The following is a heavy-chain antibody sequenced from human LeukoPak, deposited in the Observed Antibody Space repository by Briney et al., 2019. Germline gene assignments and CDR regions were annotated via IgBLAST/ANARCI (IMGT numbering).Heavy chain of an antibody. CDR1: GSSFSGCY. D-gene: IGHD3-3*01. Sequence: LESLSLTCTVSGSSFSGCYWWWMWGLVGEGLEWVRYIYYRGSTNYNPSLKSRLTISVDTPKNQFSLKLTTVTAPNTALYYCATHYYDDAFDIWGQRTMVTASS. V-gene: IGHV4-59*08. CDR3: ATHYYDDAFDI. J-gene: IGHJ3*02. CDR2: IYYRGST.